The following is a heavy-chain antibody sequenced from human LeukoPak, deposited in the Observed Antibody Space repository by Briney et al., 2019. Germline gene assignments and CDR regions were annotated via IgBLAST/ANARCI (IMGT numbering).Heavy chain of an antibody. CDR3: ARGRDYDFWSGYYTLDY. V-gene: IGHV4-34*01. Sequence: SETLSLTCAVYGGSFSGYYWSWIRQPPGKGLEWIGEINHSGSTNYNPSLKSRVTISVDTSKNQFSLKLSPVTAADTAVYYCARGRDYDFWSGYYTLDYWGQGTLVTVSS. D-gene: IGHD3-3*01. CDR1: GGSFSGYY. CDR2: INHSGST. J-gene: IGHJ4*02.